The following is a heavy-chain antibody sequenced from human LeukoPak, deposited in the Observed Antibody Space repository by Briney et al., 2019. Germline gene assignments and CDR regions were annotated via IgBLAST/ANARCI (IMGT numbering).Heavy chain of an antibody. CDR1: GYSISSGYY. J-gene: IGHJ4*02. CDR3: ARATRGNYPYYFDY. V-gene: IGHV4-38-2*02. CDR2: IYHSGST. D-gene: IGHD1-7*01. Sequence: SETLSLTCTVSGYSISSGYYWGWIPQPPGKGLEWIGSIYHSGSTYYNPSLKSRVTISVDTSKNQFSLKLSSVTAADTAVYYCARATRGNYPYYFDYWGQGTLVTVSS.